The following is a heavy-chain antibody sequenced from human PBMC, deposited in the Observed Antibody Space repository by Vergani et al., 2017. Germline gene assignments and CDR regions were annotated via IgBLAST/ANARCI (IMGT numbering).Heavy chain of an antibody. CDR3: ARDLRGSYYGATTGYYYMDV. J-gene: IGHJ6*03. Sequence: QVQLVQSGAEVKKPGASVKVSCKASGYTFTSYGISWVRQAPGQGLEWMGWISAYNGNTNYAQKLQGRVTMTTDTSTSTAYMELRSLRSDDTAVYYCARDLRGSYYGATTGYYYMDVWGKGTTVTVSS. V-gene: IGHV1-18*04. D-gene: IGHD1-26*01. CDR2: ISAYNGNT. CDR1: GYTFTSYG.